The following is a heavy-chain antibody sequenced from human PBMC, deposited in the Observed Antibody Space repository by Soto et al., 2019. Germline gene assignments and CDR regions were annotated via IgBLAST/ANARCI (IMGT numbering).Heavy chain of an antibody. J-gene: IGHJ4*02. D-gene: IGHD6-19*01. CDR3: ARGSYYSGWV. CDR2: TCYRSKWYS. Sequence: PSQTLSLTCAISRDSVSSTSAAWSWIRQSPSRGLEWLGRTCYRSKWYSDYAVSVKSRITINPDTSKNQFSLQLNSVTPEDTAVYYCARGSYYSGWVWGQGTLVTVSS. V-gene: IGHV6-1*01. CDR1: RDSVSSTSAA.